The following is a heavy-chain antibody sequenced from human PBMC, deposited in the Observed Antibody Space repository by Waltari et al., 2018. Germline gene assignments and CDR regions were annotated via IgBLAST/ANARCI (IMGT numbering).Heavy chain of an antibody. CDR2: IRSDGISK. V-gene: IGHV3-30*02. J-gene: IGHJ4*02. D-gene: IGHD3-16*01. CDR1: RFPSPKYG. CDR3: ARISGFYYDRGSLTFLH. Sequence: QIPLVESGGGVVQPGGSMLLSCVDSRFPSPKYGIHWVRQAPGKGLEWVAFIRSDGISKFYADSLKGRFTISRDDSKSTLYLQLNSLSAEDTAVYYCARISGFYYDRGSLTFLHWGRGTLLTVSS.